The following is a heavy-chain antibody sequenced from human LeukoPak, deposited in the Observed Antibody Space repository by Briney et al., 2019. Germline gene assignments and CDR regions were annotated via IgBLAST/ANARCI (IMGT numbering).Heavy chain of an antibody. J-gene: IGHJ4*02. CDR2: IDPSGGGT. D-gene: IGHD3-22*01. CDR1: GYSFSSNY. V-gene: IGHV1-46*01. Sequence: ASVKVSCKSSGYSFSSNYLHWLRQAPGQGLEWMGIIDPSGGGTNYAEKFHDRVTMTRDTSTSTVYMDLSSLRYEDTAVYYCAKEARFGSSSGSCDYWGQGTLVTVAS. CDR3: AKEARFGSSSGSCDY.